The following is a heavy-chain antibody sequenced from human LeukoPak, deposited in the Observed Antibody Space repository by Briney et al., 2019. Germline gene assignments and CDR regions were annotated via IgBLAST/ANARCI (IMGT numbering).Heavy chain of an antibody. CDR2: IIPIFGTA. CDR1: GGTFSSYA. V-gene: IGHV1-69*06. Sequence: GSSVKVSCKASGGTFSSYAISWVRQAPGQGLEWMGGIIPIFGTANYAQKFQGRVTITADKSTSTAYMELSSLRSEDTAVYYCARVLFGSGSYYPYYYYYYMDVWGKGTTVTVSS. J-gene: IGHJ6*03. D-gene: IGHD3-10*01. CDR3: ARVLFGSGSYYPYYYYYYMDV.